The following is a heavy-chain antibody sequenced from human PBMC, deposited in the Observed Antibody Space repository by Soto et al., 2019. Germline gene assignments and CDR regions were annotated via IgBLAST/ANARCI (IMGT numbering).Heavy chain of an antibody. D-gene: IGHD4-17*01. V-gene: IGHV4-30-2*01. J-gene: IGHJ4*02. CDR2: IYHSGST. CDR1: GGSISSGGDS. Sequence: QLQLQESGSGLVKPSQTLSLTCAVSGGSISSGGDSCNWIRQPPGKGLEWIGYIYHSGSTYYNPSLKGRVTISVDRSKNQFSLKLSSVTAADTAVYYCAIGVTTVTTFDYWCQGTLVTVSS. CDR3: AIGVTTVTTFDY.